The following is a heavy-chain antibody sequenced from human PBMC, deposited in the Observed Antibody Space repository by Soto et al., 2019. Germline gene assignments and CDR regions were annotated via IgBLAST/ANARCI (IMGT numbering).Heavy chain of an antibody. V-gene: IGHV1-3*01. Sequence: QVQLVQSGAEVKKPGASVKVSCKASGYTFTSYAMHWVRQAPGQRLEWMGWINAGNGNTKYSQKFQGRVTITRDTSVSTAYMELSSLRSEDTAVYYCAREFVELLWFGESRLVDYWGQGTLVTVSS. J-gene: IGHJ4*02. CDR3: AREFVELLWFGESRLVDY. D-gene: IGHD3-10*01. CDR2: INAGNGNT. CDR1: GYTFTSYA.